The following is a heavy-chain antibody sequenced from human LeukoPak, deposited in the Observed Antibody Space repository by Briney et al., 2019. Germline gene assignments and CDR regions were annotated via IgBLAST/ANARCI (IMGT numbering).Heavy chain of an antibody. D-gene: IGHD1-26*01. V-gene: IGHV4-4*07. CDR1: GGSISSYY. Sequence: SETLSLTCTVSGGSISSYYWSWIRQPAGKGLVWIGRIYTSGSTNYNPSLKSRVTMSVDTSKNQFSLKLSSVTAADTAVYYCARTYSGSPFDYWGQGTLVTVSS. J-gene: IGHJ4*02. CDR2: IYTSGST. CDR3: ARTYSGSPFDY.